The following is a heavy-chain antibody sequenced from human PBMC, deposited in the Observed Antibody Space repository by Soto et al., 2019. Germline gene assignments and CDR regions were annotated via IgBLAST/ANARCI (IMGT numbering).Heavy chain of an antibody. Sequence: GGSLRLSCAASGFTFDDYAMHWVRQAPRKGLEWDSGISWNSGSIGYADSVKGRFTISRDNAKNSPYLQMNSLRAEDTALYYCAKGYCSGGSCYSGLYYFDYWGQGTLVTVSS. CDR2: ISWNSGSI. V-gene: IGHV3-9*01. J-gene: IGHJ4*02. CDR1: GFTFDDYA. CDR3: AKGYCSGGSCYSGLYYFDY. D-gene: IGHD2-15*01.